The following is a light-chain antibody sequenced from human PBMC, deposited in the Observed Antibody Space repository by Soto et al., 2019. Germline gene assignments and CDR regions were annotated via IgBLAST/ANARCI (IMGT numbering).Light chain of an antibody. CDR1: QSISSY. CDR3: QQYETFSGT. Sequence: DIQMTQSPSSLSASVGDRVTITCRASQSISSYLNWYQQKPGRAPKLLIYDASALPRGVPSRFSGSGSGTKFTLTIASLQPDDFATYYCQQYETFSGTFGPGTKVDI. J-gene: IGKJ1*01. V-gene: IGKV1-5*01. CDR2: DAS.